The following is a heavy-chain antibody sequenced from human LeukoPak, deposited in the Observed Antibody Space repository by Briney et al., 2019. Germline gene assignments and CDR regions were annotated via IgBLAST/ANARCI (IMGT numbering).Heavy chain of an antibody. Sequence: SQTLSLTCTVSGGSISSGGYYWSWIRQHPGTGLEWIGYIYYSGSTYYNPSLKSRVTISVDTSKNQFSLKLSSVTAADTAVYYCARGRAVAGTDFDYWGQGTLVTVPS. D-gene: IGHD6-19*01. CDR1: GGSISSGGYY. J-gene: IGHJ4*02. CDR3: ARGRAVAGTDFDY. CDR2: IYYSGST. V-gene: IGHV4-31*03.